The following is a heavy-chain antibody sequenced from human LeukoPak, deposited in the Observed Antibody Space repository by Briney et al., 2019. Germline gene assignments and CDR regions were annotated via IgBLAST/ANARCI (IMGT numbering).Heavy chain of an antibody. CDR1: GGSISSGGYY. Sequence: SETLSLTCTVSGGSISSGGYYWSWVRQHPGKGREWIGYIYYSGSTYYNPSLKSRVTISVDTSKNQFSLKLSSVTAADTAVYYCARGRIMITFGGVFFDYWGQGTLVTVSS. D-gene: IGHD3-16*01. V-gene: IGHV4-31*03. CDR3: ARGRIMITFGGVFFDY. CDR2: IYYSGST. J-gene: IGHJ4*02.